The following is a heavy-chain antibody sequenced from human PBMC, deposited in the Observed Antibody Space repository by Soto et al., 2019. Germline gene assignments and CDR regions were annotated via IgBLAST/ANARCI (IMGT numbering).Heavy chain of an antibody. Sequence: SETLSLTCVVSGGYYSTYCYSGIRHSPGNGLECIGEINHNGNNNYSPSLKSRVTMSLDTSKNQFSLQLTSVTAADTAVYYCARGGSNDWQVAFDIWGQGTMVTVSS. J-gene: IGHJ3*02. V-gene: IGHV4-34*01. CDR1: GGYYSTYC. CDR3: ARGGSNDWQVAFDI. CDR2: INHNGNN. D-gene: IGHD3-9*01.